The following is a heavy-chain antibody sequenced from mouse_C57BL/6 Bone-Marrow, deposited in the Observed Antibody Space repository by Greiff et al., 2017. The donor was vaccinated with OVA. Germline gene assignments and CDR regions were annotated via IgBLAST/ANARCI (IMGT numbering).Heavy chain of an antibody. V-gene: IGHV1-81*01. CDR1: GYTFTSYG. Sequence: QVQLQQSGAELARPGASVKLSCKASGYTFTSYGISWVKQRTGPGLEWIGEIYPRSGNTYYNEKFKGKATLTADKSSSTAYMELRSLTSEDSAVYFCALTLTHYDYDPFAYWGQGTLVTVSA. D-gene: IGHD2-4*01. J-gene: IGHJ3*01. CDR2: IYPRSGNT. CDR3: ALTLTHYDYDPFAY.